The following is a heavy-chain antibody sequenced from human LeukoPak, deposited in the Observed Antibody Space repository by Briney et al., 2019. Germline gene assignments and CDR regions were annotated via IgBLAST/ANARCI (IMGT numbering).Heavy chain of an antibody. D-gene: IGHD3-22*01. CDR3: AKDEADYYGSSGLDY. V-gene: IGHV3-23*01. CDR1: GFTFSSYA. Sequence: PGGSLRLSCAASGFTFSSYAMSWVRQAPGKGLEWVSAISGSGGSTYYADSVKGRFTISRDNSKNTLYLQMNSLRAEDTAVYYCAKDEADYYGSSGLDYWGQGTLVTVSS. J-gene: IGHJ4*02. CDR2: ISGSGGST.